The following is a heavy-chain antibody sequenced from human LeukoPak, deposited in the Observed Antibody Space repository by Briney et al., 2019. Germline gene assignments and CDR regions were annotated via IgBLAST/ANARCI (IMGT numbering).Heavy chain of an antibody. D-gene: IGHD6-13*01. CDR1: GFTFSSSA. J-gene: IGHJ4*02. V-gene: IGHV3-30*02. Sequence: GGSLRLSCTTSGFTFSSSAMSWVRQAPGKGLEWAAFIRYDGSNKYYADSVKGRFTISRDNSKNTLYLQMNSLRAEDTAVYYCANLQLYSSSWFDYWGQGTLVTVSS. CDR2: IRYDGSNK. CDR3: ANLQLYSSSWFDY.